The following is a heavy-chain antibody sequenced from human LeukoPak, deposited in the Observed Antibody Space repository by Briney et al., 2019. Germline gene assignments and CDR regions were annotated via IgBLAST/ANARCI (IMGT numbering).Heavy chain of an antibody. J-gene: IGHJ3*02. CDR2: IKQDGSEK. D-gene: IGHD4-4*01. Sequence: GGSLRLSCAASGFTFSSYWMSWVRQAPGKGLEWVANIKQDGSEKYYVDSVKGRFTISRDNAKNSLYLQMNSLRAEDTAVYYCARDTGYGNHDAFDIWGQGTMVTVSS. CDR1: GFTFSSYW. CDR3: ARDTGYGNHDAFDI. V-gene: IGHV3-7*01.